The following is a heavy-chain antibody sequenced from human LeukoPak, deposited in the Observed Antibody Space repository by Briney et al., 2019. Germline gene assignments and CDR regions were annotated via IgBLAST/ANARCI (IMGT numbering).Heavy chain of an antibody. D-gene: IGHD2-21*01. Sequence: ASVKVSWKASGYTFTSYDINWVRQATGQGLEWMGWMNPNSGNTGYAQKFQGRVTMTRNTSISTAYKELSSLRSEDTAVYYCARGRIGGDPQLGDYWGQGTLVTVSS. J-gene: IGHJ4*02. V-gene: IGHV1-8*01. CDR1: GYTFTSYD. CDR3: ARGRIGGDPQLGDY. CDR2: MNPNSGNT.